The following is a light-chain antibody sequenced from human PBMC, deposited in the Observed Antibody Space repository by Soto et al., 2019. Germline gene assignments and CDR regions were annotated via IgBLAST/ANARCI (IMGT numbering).Light chain of an antibody. J-gene: IGKJ4*01. CDR3: QQYSSFLT. Sequence: DIQMTQSPSTLSASVGDRVTITCRASQSISRWLAWSQQKPGKAPKLLIYDASNLYSGVSSRFSGSGSGTEFTLTITSLRPDDFATYYCQQYSSFLTFGGGTKVEI. CDR1: QSISRW. CDR2: DAS. V-gene: IGKV1-5*01.